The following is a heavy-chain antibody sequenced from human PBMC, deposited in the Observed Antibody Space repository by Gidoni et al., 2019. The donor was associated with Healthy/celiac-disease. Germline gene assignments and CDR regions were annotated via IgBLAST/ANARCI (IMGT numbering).Heavy chain of an antibody. CDR3: ARGGVHWFDP. CDR2: INPSGGST. J-gene: IGHJ5*02. CDR1: GYTFPSYY. V-gene: IGHV1-46*01. Sequence: QLQLVQSGAEVKNPGASVQVSLKPSGYTFPSYYMHWVRQAPGQGLEGMGIINPSGGSTSYAQKFQGRVTMTRETSTSTVYMELSSLRSEDTAVYYCARGGVHWFDPWGQGTLVTVSS.